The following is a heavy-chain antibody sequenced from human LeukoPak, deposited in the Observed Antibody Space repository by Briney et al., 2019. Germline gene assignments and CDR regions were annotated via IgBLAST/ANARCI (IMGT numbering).Heavy chain of an antibody. D-gene: IGHD2-2*01. Sequence: ASVKVSCKASGYTFTGYYMHWVRQAPGQGLEWMGWINPNSGGTNYAQKFQGRVTMTRDTSISTAYMELSRLRSDDTAVYYCARAATGYCSSTGCYHPEFDYWGQGTLVTVSS. V-gene: IGHV1-2*02. CDR3: ARAATGYCSSTGCYHPEFDY. CDR1: GYTFTGYY. J-gene: IGHJ4*02. CDR2: INPNSGGT.